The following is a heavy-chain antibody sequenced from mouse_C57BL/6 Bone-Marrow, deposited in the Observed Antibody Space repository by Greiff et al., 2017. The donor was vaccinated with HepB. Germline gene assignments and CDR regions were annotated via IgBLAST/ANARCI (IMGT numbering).Heavy chain of an antibody. J-gene: IGHJ3*01. CDR3: ARFGKIYYDYDGAWFAY. D-gene: IGHD2-4*01. Sequence: QVQLKESGAELARPGASVKLSCKASGYTFTSYGISWVKQRTGQGLEWIGEIYPRSGNTYYNEKFKGKATLTADKSSSTAYMELRSLTSEDSAVYFCARFGKIYYDYDGAWFAYWGQGTLVTVSA. V-gene: IGHV1-81*01. CDR1: GYTFTSYG. CDR2: IYPRSGNT.